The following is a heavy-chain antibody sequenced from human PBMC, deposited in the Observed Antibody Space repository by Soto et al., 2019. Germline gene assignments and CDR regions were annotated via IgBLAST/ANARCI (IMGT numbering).Heavy chain of an antibody. D-gene: IGHD3-10*01. CDR1: GGSISSYY. V-gene: IGHV4-59*01. CDR2: IYYSGST. CDR3: ARVWGGAFDI. Sequence: SETLSLTCTVSGGSISSYYWSWIRQPPGKGLEWIGYIYYSGSTNYNPSLKSRVTISVDTSKNQFSLKLSSVTAADTAVYYCARVWGGAFDIWGQGTMVSVSS. J-gene: IGHJ3*02.